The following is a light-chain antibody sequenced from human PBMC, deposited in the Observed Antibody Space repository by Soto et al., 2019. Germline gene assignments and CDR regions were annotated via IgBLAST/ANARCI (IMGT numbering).Light chain of an antibody. CDR3: QTWGAGSP. V-gene: IGLV4-69*01. CDR2: LNSDGSH. CDR1: SGHSSYA. J-gene: IGLJ2*01. Sequence: QPVLTQSPSASASLGASVKLTFTLSSGHSSYAIAWHQQQPEKGRRYLMKLNSDGSHSKGDGIPDLFSGSSSGAERYLTISSLQSEDEADYYFQTWGAGSPFGGGTKLTVL.